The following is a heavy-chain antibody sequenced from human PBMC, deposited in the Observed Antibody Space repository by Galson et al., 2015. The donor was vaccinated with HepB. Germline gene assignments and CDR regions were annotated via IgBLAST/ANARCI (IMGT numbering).Heavy chain of an antibody. CDR3: AKDGGGYCSGGSCLENWFDP. CDR1: GFTFSNYG. CDR2: ISYGGST. V-gene: IGHV3-30*18. D-gene: IGHD2-15*01. Sequence: SLRLSCAASGFTFSNYGMHWARQAPGKGLEWVSLISYGGSTYYADSVKGRFTISRDNSKNTLYLQMNSLRAEDTAVYYCAKDGGGYCSGGSCLENWFDPWGQGTLVTVSS. J-gene: IGHJ5*02.